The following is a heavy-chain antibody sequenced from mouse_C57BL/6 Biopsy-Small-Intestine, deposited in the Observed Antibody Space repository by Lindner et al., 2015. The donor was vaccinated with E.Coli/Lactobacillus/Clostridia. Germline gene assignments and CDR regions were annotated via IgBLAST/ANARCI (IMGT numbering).Heavy chain of an antibody. Sequence: SVKVSCKASGYTFSGHYMHWVRQAPGQGLEWMGWINPKSGGTNYAQKFQGSVTMTRDTPISTVYMELNSLRSDDTAVYYCARVGRYFYGLDVWGQGTMVTVSS. V-gene: IGHV1-19*01. CDR2: INPKSGGT. J-gene: IGHJ1*01. CDR1: GYTFSGHY. CDR3: ARVGRYFYGLDV. D-gene: IGHD1-1*01.